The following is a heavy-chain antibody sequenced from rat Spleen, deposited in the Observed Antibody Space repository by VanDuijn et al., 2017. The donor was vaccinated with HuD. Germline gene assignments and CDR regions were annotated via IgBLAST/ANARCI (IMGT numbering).Heavy chain of an antibody. CDR2: ITTGGGST. V-gene: IGHV5-25*01. Sequence: EVQLVESGGGLVQPGRSLKLSCAVSGFTFSNYDMAWVRQAPTKGLEWVASITTGGGSTYYRDSVKGRFTVSRDNAKRILYLQIDSLKSEDSATYYCARQGLGAQGDYWGQGVMVTVSS. D-gene: IGHD5-1*01. J-gene: IGHJ2*01. CDR1: GFTFSNYD. CDR3: ARQGLGAQGDY.